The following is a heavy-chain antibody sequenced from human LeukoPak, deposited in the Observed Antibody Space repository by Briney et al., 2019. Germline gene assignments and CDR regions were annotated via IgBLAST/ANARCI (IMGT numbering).Heavy chain of an antibody. V-gene: IGHV3-21*01. CDR2: ISSSSSYI. J-gene: IGHJ4*02. Sequence: GGSLRLSCAASGFTFSSYSMNWVRQAPGRGLEWVSSISSSSSYIYYADSVKGRFTISRDNAKNSLYLQMNSLRAEDTPVYYCARDYSAWAAATRIDYWGQGTLVTVSS. D-gene: IGHD2-15*01. CDR3: ARDYSAWAAATRIDY. CDR1: GFTFSSYS.